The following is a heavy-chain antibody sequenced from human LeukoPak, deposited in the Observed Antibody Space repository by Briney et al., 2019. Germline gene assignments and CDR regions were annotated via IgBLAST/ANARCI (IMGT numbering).Heavy chain of an antibody. Sequence: GASVKVSCKASGYTFTSYYIHWVRQAPGQGLELVGIINPSGGSTNYAQKFQGRVAMTRDTSTSTVYMELSSLRSEDTAVYYCARGLDYYDTTKGFDYWGQGTLVTVSS. V-gene: IGHV1-46*01. CDR3: ARGLDYYDTTKGFDY. J-gene: IGHJ4*02. CDR1: GYTFTSYY. CDR2: INPSGGST. D-gene: IGHD3-22*01.